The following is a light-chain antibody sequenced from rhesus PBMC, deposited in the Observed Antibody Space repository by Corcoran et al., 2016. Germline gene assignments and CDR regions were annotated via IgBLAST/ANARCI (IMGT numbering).Light chain of an antibody. V-gene: IGKV1-66*01. CDR3: QQYNNSPYS. CDR2: YES. Sequence: DIQMTQSPSSLSASVGDRVCITCRASQGINNYLSWYQQKPGKAPKPLIYYESSLETGVPSRFSGSRSGTDYTLTISSLQPEDSATYYCQQYNNSPYSFGQGTKVEIK. J-gene: IGKJ2*01. CDR1: QGINNY.